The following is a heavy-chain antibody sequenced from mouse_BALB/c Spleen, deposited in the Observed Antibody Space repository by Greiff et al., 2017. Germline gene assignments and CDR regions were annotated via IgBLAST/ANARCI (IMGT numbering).Heavy chain of an antibody. J-gene: IGHJ1*01. D-gene: IGHD2-1*01. CDR2: IDPANGNT. V-gene: IGHV14-3*02. CDR1: GFNIKDTY. CDR3: ARCSYYGNYDWYFDV. Sequence: EVQLVESGAELVKPGASVKLSCTASGFNIKDTYMHWVKQRPEQGLEWIGRIDPANGNTKYDPKFQGKATITADTSSNTAYLQLSSLTSEDTAVYYCARCSYYGNYDWYFDVWGAGTTVTVSS.